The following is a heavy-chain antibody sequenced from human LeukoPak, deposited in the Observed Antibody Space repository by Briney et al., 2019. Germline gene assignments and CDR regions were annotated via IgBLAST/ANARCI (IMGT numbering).Heavy chain of an antibody. CDR3: AVVATIDPFDY. J-gene: IGHJ4*02. CDR2: ISSSSSYI. CDR1: GFTFSRYS. D-gene: IGHD5-12*01. V-gene: IGHV3-21*01. Sequence: GGSLRLSCAASGFTFSRYSMNWVRQAPGKGLEWVSSISSSSSYIYYADSVKGRFTISRDNAKNSLYLQMNSLRAEDTAVYYCAVVATIDPFDYWGQGTLVTVSS.